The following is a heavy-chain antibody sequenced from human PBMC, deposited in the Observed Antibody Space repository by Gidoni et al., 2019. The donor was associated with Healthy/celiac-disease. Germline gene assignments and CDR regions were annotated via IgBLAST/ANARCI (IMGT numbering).Heavy chain of an antibody. D-gene: IGHD3-22*01. J-gene: IGHJ4*02. V-gene: IGHV3-11*01. CDR3: ARDRTALYDSSGYGLDY. CDR1: GFTFRAYY. CDR2: ISSSGSTI. Sequence: QVQLVESGGGLVKPGGSLRLSCAASGFTFRAYYMSWIRQAPGKGLEWVSYISSSGSTIYYADSVKGRFTISRDNAKNSLYLQMNSLRAEDTAVYYCARDRTALYDSSGYGLDYWGQGTLVTVSS.